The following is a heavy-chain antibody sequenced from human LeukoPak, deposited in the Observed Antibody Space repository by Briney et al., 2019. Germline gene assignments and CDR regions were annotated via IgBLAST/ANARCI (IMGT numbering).Heavy chain of an antibody. CDR1: GISVSNDY. J-gene: IGHJ3*01. CDR3: ARDRRGEKDFDV. V-gene: IGHV3-53*04. Sequence: GGSLRLSCAASGISVSNDYMSWVRQAPGKGLEWVSAIYADGYTRDAASVKRQFSIYRHNYKNTVNLQMDNRRPEDTAVYYCARDRRGEKDFDVWGPGTMVTVSS. CDR2: IYADGYT.